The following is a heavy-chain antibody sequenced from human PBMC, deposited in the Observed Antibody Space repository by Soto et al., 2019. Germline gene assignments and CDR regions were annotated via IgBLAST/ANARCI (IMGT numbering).Heavy chain of an antibody. J-gene: IGHJ4*02. D-gene: IGHD1-1*01. V-gene: IGHV4-31*08. Sequence: PSETLSLTCTVSGGSISSGGDYWSWIRQHPGKGLEWIGYIYYSGSTYYNPSLKSRVTISPDTSKNQFSLHLNSVTPEDTAVYYCARSSVGTMKIAVDSWGLGTLVTVSS. CDR3: ARSSVGTMKIAVDS. CDR2: IYYSGST. CDR1: GGSISSGGDY.